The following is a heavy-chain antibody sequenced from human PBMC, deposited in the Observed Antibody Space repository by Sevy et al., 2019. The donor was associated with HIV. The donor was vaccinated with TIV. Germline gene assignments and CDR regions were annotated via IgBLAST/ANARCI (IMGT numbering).Heavy chain of an antibody. Sequence: GSLRLSCAASGFTFSNYAMNWVRQAPGKGLEWVSGISGSGGSGDKTNYADSVKGRFTISRDDSKNSLYLQLNSLRAEETAIYYCARKYDSSGYFDYWGQGTLVTVSS. CDR2: ISGSGGSGDKT. CDR3: ARKYDSSGYFDY. V-gene: IGHV3-23*01. D-gene: IGHD3-22*01. J-gene: IGHJ4*02. CDR1: GFTFSNYA.